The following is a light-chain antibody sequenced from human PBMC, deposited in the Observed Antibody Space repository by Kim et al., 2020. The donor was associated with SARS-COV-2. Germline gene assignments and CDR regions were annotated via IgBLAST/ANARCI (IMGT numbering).Light chain of an antibody. J-gene: IGKJ4*01. Sequence: PGGKAALTCRRRRRVSSNYLAWYQQKPGQVPRLLIYGASSRASGIPDRFSGSGSRTDFTLTISRLEPEDVAVYYCQQYGSAPLTFGGGTKVDIK. CDR1: RRVSSNY. CDR3: QQYGSAPLT. CDR2: GAS. V-gene: IGKV3-20*01.